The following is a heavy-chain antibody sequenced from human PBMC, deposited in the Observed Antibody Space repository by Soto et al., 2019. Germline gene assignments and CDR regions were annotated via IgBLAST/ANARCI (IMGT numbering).Heavy chain of an antibody. CDR2: ISSSSSTI. Sequence: GESLKISCAASGFTFSSYSMNWVRQAPGKGLEWVSYISSSSSTIYYADSVKGRFTISRDNAKNSLYLQMNSLRAEDTAVYYCARDLVLMVYASYYYMDVWGKGTTVTVSS. J-gene: IGHJ6*03. CDR3: ARDLVLMVYASYYYMDV. D-gene: IGHD2-8*01. V-gene: IGHV3-48*01. CDR1: GFTFSSYS.